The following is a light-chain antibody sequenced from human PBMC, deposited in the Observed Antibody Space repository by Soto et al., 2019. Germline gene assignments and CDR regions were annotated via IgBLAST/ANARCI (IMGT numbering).Light chain of an antibody. V-gene: IGKV1-39*01. CDR3: QQSYSTLSIT. CDR1: ESIARH. Sequence: DIQMTQSPSSLSASVGDRVTITCRASESIARHLNWYQQKPGKAPKLLIYAASSFPNGVPSRFRGGGSGTDFTLTISNLQPEDFATYYCQQSYSTLSITFGQGTRLEIK. J-gene: IGKJ5*01. CDR2: AAS.